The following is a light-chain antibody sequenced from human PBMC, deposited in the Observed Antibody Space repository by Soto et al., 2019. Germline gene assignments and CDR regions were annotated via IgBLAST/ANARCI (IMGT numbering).Light chain of an antibody. CDR1: QSVSSSY. CDR3: QQRSNWPTWT. CDR2: GAS. J-gene: IGKJ1*01. V-gene: IGKV3D-20*02. Sequence: EILLTQSPCTLSLSPGERATLPWRASQSVSSSYLAWYQQKPGQAPRLVFFGASSRATGIPDRFSGSGSGTDFTLTISSLETEDYAVYYCQQRSNWPTWTFGQGTKVDI.